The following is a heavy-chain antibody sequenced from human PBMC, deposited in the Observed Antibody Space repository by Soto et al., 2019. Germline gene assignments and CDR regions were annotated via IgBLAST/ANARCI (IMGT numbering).Heavy chain of an antibody. CDR1: GFTFSNYA. CDR2: ISNSGERT. Sequence: GGSLRLSCAASGFTFSNYAMSWVRQAPGKGLEWVSTISNSGERTYYADSVKGRFTISRDNSKNTQYLQMNSLRAEDTAIYFCAKRSSSNGGWFDPWGQGTLVTVSS. D-gene: IGHD2-2*01. CDR3: AKRSSSNGGWFDP. V-gene: IGHV3-23*01. J-gene: IGHJ5*02.